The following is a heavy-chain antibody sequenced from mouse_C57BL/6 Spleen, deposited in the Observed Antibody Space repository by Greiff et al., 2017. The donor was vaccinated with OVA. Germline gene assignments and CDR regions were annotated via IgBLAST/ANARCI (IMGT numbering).Heavy chain of an antibody. J-gene: IGHJ2*01. CDR2: IYPRSGNT. V-gene: IGHV1-81*01. CDR3: AREGAGLFYDY. D-gene: IGHD6-1*01. CDR1: GYTFTSYG. Sequence: VQLQQSGAELARPGASVKLSCKASGYTFTSYGISWVKQRTGQGLELIGEIYPRSGNTYYNEKFKGKATLTADKSSSTAYMELRSLTSEDSAVYFCAREGAGLFYDYWGQGTTLAVSS.